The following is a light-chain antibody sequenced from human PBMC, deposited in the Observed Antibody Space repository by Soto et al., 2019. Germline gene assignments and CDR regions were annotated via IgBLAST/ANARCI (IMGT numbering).Light chain of an antibody. Sequence: QSVLTQPPSASGSPGQSVTISCTGTSSDVGGYNFVSWYQHHPGKAPKLMIYEVTKRPSGVPDRFSGSRSGNTASLTVSGLQTEDEADYYCSSYAGSIYVFGPGTQLTVL. CDR3: SSYAGSIYV. CDR2: EVT. CDR1: SSDVGGYNF. V-gene: IGLV2-8*01. J-gene: IGLJ1*01.